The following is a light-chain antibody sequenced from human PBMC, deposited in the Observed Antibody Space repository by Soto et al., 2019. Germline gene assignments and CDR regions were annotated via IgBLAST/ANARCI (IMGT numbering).Light chain of an antibody. Sequence: EIVLTQSPGTLSLSPGERATLSCRASQSVSNNYLAWYQQKPVRAPSLLIYVASNRATGIPQRFSGSGSGTAFTLTISRLEREAFSVFYCQQYSSSGTFGQGTKVEI. CDR1: QSVSNNY. CDR2: VAS. J-gene: IGKJ1*01. CDR3: QQYSSSGT. V-gene: IGKV3-20*01.